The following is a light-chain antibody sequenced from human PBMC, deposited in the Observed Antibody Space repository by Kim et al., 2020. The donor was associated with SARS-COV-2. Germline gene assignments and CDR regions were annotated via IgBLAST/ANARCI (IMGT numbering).Light chain of an antibody. V-gene: IGKV1-8*01. CDR1: QGISSY. CDR2: AAS. J-gene: IGKJ1*01. CDR3: QRYYSYPRT. Sequence: AIRMTQSPSSFSASTGDRVTITCRASQGISSYLAWYQQKPGKAPKLLIYAASTLQSGVPSRFSGIGSGTDFTLTISCLQSEDFATHYCQRYYSYPRTFGQGTKVDIK.